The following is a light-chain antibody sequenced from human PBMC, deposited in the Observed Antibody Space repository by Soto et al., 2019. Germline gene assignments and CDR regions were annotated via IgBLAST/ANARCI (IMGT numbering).Light chain of an antibody. CDR1: QSVSIY. CDR2: DAS. V-gene: IGKV3-11*01. J-gene: IGKJ5*01. Sequence: EIVLAQSPATLSLSPGETATLSCRASQSVSIYLAWYQQKPGQAPRLLIYDASNRATGIPARFSGSGSGTDFTLNISSLEPEDFAVYYCQQRSNWPPKITCGQGTRLEIK. CDR3: QQRSNWPPKIT.